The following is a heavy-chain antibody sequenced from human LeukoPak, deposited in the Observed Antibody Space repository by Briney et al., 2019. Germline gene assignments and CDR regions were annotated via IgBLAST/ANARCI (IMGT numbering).Heavy chain of an antibody. V-gene: IGHV1-2*04. CDR2: INPNSGGT. J-gene: IGHJ6*02. Sequence: ASVKVSCKASGYTFTGYYMHWVRQAPGQGLEWMGWINPNSGGTNYAQKFQGWVTMTRDTSISTAYMELSSLRSEDTAVYYCARGPTLVRGVIMPDSVGGMDVWGQGTTVTVSS. CDR1: GYTFTGYY. D-gene: IGHD3-10*01. CDR3: ARGPTLVRGVIMPDSVGGMDV.